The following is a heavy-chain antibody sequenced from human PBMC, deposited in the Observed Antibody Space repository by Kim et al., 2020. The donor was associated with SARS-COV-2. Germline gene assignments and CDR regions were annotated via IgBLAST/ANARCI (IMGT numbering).Heavy chain of an antibody. V-gene: IGHV3-30*02. CDR3: AKRGGDRPYYYYYGMDV. J-gene: IGHJ6*02. Sequence: VKGRFTISRDNSKNTLNLQMNSLRAEDTAVYYCAKRGGDRPYYYYYGMDVWGQGTTVTVSS. D-gene: IGHD4-17*01.